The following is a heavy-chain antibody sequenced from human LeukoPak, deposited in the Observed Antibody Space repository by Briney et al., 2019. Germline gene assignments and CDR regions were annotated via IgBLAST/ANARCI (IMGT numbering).Heavy chain of an antibody. D-gene: IGHD6-19*01. CDR2: MNPNSGNT. CDR3: TRGSSGRRDN. CDR1: GYTFTSCD. J-gene: IGHJ4*02. Sequence: ASVKVSCKASGYTFTSCDINWVRQATGQGLEWMGWMNPNSGNTGYGQSLQGRITMTRDISIGTAYMELSNLTSEDTAIYYRTRGSSGRRDNWGQGTLVTVSA. V-gene: IGHV1-8*01.